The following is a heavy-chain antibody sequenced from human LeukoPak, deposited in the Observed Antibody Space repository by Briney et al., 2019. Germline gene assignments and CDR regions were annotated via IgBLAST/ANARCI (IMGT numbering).Heavy chain of an antibody. CDR2: INPNGGST. J-gene: IGHJ4*02. CDR1: GFTFDGYG. CDR3: ARDGVGWETTF. D-gene: IGHD1-26*01. V-gene: IGHV3-20*01. Sequence: PGRSLRLSCAASGFTFDGYGMSWVRQAPGKGLEWVAGINPNGGSTGYADSVKGRFTISRDNAKNSLYLQMSSLRAEDTALYHCARDGVGWETTFWGQGTLVTVSS.